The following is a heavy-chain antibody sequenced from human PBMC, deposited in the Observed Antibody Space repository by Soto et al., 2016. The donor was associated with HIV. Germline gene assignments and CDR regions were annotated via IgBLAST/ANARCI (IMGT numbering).Heavy chain of an antibody. CDR1: GDSVSSGDSY. D-gene: IGHD3-22*01. CDR2: IHYSGST. J-gene: IGHJ4*02. Sequence: QVQLRESGPGLVKPSQTLSLTCTVSGDSVSSGDSYWTWIRQHPGKGLEWIGYIHYSGSTYYNPSLESRLILSLDTPKNQLSLNLSSVTAADTAVYYCARGQHYSDISGLFTRSFDLWGQGNPGHRLL. V-gene: IGHV4-31*03. CDR3: ARGQHYSDISGLFTRSFDL.